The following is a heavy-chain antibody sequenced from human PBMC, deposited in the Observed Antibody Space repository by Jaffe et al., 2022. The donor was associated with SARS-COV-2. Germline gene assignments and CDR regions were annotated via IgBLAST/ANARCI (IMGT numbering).Heavy chain of an antibody. V-gene: IGHV4-30-4*01. CDR1: GGSISNGDYY. Sequence: QVQLQESGPGLVKPSQTLSLTCIVSGGSISNGDYYWSWIRQTPGQGLEWIGYIYYSGSAYYKTSLKSRVTISVDTSKNQFSLSLNSVTAADTAVYFCARARRRGYCRDGRCYGGLDVWGQGTTVTVSS. CDR3: ARARRRGYCRDGRCYGGLDV. D-gene: IGHD2-15*01. J-gene: IGHJ6*02. CDR2: IYYSGSA.